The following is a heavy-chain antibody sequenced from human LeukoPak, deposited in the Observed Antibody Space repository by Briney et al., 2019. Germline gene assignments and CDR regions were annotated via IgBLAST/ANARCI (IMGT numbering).Heavy chain of an antibody. CDR3: ARILYDSSGYYIGAPDAFGI. CDR1: GYTFTGYY. J-gene: IGHJ3*02. V-gene: IGHV1-2*02. Sequence: GASVKVSCKASGYTFTGYYMHWVRQAPGQGLEWMGWINPNSGGTNYAQKFQGRVTMTRDTSISTAYMELSRLRSDDTAVYYCARILYDSSGYYIGAPDAFGIWGQGTMVTVSS. D-gene: IGHD3-22*01. CDR2: INPNSGGT.